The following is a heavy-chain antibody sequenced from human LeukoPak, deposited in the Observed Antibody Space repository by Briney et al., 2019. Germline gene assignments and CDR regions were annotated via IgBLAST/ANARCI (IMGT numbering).Heavy chain of an antibody. CDR1: GFTFSTYA. CDR3: ARDGSGRNIDY. D-gene: IGHD6-19*01. Sequence: GGSLRLSCAASGFTFSTYAMTWVRQAPGKGLEWVSTITDSVSGGSTYYADSVKGRFTISRDNAKNSLYLQMNSLRAEDTAVYYCARDGSGRNIDYWGQGTLVTVSS. V-gene: IGHV3-23*01. J-gene: IGHJ4*02. CDR2: ITDSVSGGST.